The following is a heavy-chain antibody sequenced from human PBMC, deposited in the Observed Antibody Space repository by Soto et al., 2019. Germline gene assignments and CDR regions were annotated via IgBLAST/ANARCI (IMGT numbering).Heavy chain of an antibody. CDR3: ARHWALGLIVLKEFEP. J-gene: IGHJ5*02. CDR2: IYYSGSA. V-gene: IGHV4-39*01. CDR1: GDSISSSSYY. Sequence: SETLSLTCTVSGDSISSSSYYWGWIRQPPGKGLEWIGSIYYSGSAYYNPSLKSRVTISVDTSKNQFSLKLSSVTAADTAVYYCARHWALGLIVLKEFEPWGQGALVTVSS. D-gene: IGHD2-8*01.